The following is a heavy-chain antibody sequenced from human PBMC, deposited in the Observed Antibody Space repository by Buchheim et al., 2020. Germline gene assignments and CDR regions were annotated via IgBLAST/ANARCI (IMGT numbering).Heavy chain of an antibody. Sequence: EVQLVESGGGLIQPGGSLRLSCAASGFMFSSYWMHWVRQAPGKGLVWVSRINVHGNTSYYTESVKGRFTISRDNAKSTLFLQMNSLTADDTAVYYCARSETGKKNALGLWGQGTL. CDR3: ARSETGKKNALGL. J-gene: IGHJ4*02. CDR1: GFMFSSYW. CDR2: INVHGNTS. V-gene: IGHV3-74*01. D-gene: IGHD7-27*01.